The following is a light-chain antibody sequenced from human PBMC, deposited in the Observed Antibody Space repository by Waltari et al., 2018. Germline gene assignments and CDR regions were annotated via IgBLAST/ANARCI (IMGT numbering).Light chain of an antibody. V-gene: IGLV2-14*01. Sequence: QSALTQPASVSGSPGQSITIPCYGTSSDIGFYNYVSWYQQHPGKAPKLIIYDVSQRPAGVADRCSGSKSGNTASLTISGLQAEDEADYYCNSYTGSSSWVFGGGTKVTVL. CDR3: NSYTGSSSWV. CDR2: DVS. CDR1: SSDIGFYNY. J-gene: IGLJ3*02.